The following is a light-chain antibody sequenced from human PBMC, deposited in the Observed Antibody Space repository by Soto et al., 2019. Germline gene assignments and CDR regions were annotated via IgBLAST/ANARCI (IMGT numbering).Light chain of an antibody. Sequence: VMTQSPDTLSVSPVEIATLSCRASETVRSNLAWYQQKPGQAPRPLIYGASNRATGIPDRFSGSGSGTDFTLTISGLEPEDFAVYYCQQYGSPGKFGQGTKVDIK. V-gene: IGKV3-20*01. J-gene: IGKJ1*01. CDR3: QQYGSPGK. CDR2: GAS. CDR1: ETVRSN.